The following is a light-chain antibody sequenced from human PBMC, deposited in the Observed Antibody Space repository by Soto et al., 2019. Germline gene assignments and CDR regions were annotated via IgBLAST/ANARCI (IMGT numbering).Light chain of an antibody. CDR3: QQYKSYSPIT. Sequence: DIQMTQSPSTRSAAVGYRVTITFRASLGVARYLAWYQQKPGKAPKLLIYDASNLQSGVPSRFSGSVSGTEFTLTISSLQPDDFATYYCQQYKSYSPITFGQGTRLEIK. V-gene: IGKV1-5*01. J-gene: IGKJ5*01. CDR2: DAS. CDR1: LGVARY.